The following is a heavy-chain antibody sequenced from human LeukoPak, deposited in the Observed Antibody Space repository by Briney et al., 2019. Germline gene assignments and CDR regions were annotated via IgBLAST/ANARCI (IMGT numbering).Heavy chain of an antibody. Sequence: GGSLRLSCAASGFTFSDYYMSWIRQAPGKGLEWVSYISSSGSTIYYADSVKGRFTISRDNSKNTLYLQMNSLRAEDTAVYYCAGQYSSSSKALDAFDIWGQGTMVTVSS. D-gene: IGHD6-6*01. V-gene: IGHV3-11*04. CDR3: AGQYSSSSKALDAFDI. CDR2: ISSSGSTI. CDR1: GFTFSDYY. J-gene: IGHJ3*02.